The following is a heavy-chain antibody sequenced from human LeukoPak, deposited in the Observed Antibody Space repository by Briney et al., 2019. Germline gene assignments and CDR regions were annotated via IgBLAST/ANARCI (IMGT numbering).Heavy chain of an antibody. J-gene: IGHJ4*02. CDR2: ISGSGGST. CDR1: GFTFSSYG. Sequence: GGSLRLSCAASGFTFSSYGMSWVRQAPGKGLEWVSAISGSGGSTYYADSVKGRYTISRDNSKNTLYLQMNSLRAEDTAVYYCAKGSGSSGWFFDYWGQGTLVTVSS. D-gene: IGHD6-19*01. CDR3: AKGSGSSGWFFDY. V-gene: IGHV3-23*01.